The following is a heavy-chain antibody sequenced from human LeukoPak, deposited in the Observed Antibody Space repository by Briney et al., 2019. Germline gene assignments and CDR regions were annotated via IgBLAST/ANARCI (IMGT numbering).Heavy chain of an antibody. CDR2: INPNSGGT. CDR1: GYTITGYY. V-gene: IGHV1-2*02. Sequence: ASVKVSCKASGYTITGYYMHWVRQAPGQGLEWMGWINPNSGGTNYAQKFQGRVTMTRDTSISTAYMELRSLRSDDTAVYYCARYPVTHPFDYWGQGTLVTVSS. CDR3: ARYPVTHPFDY. D-gene: IGHD4-17*01. J-gene: IGHJ4*02.